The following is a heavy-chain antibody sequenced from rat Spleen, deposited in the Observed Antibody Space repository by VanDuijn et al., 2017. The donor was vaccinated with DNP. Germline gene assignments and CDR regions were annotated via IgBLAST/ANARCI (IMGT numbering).Heavy chain of an antibody. Sequence: EVQLVESGGGLVQPGNSLKLSCVASGFTFSYYWMAWVRQVPGKGLEWIASITGGSRITSYPDSVKGRFTISRDDAKNTLSLQMNSLRSEDTATYYCARVGDLHDGGDGDVLDVWGQGTSVTVSS. J-gene: IGHJ4*01. CDR2: ITGGSRIT. V-gene: IGHV5-31*01. CDR3: ARVGDLHDGGDGDVLDV. D-gene: IGHD1-12*02. CDR1: GFTFSYYW.